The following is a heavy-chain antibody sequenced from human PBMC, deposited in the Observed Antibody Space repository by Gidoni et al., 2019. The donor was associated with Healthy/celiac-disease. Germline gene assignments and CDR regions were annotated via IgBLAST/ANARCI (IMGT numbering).Heavy chain of an antibody. J-gene: IGHJ5*02. CDR2: INHRGST. CDR1: GGSFSGYY. V-gene: IGHV4-34*01. D-gene: IGHD6-19*01. CDR3: ARGALYSSGWLNWFDP. Sequence: QVQLQQWGAGLLKPSETLSLTCPVYGGSFSGYYGSWIRQPPGKGLEWIGEINHRGSTNYNPSLKSRVTISVDTSKNQFSLKLSSVTAADTAVYYCARGALYSSGWLNWFDPWGQGTLVTVSS.